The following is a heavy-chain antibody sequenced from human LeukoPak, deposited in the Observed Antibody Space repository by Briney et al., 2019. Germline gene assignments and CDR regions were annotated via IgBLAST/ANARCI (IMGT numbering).Heavy chain of an antibody. V-gene: IGHV4-34*01. CDR3: ASPHDSSSNDAFDI. J-gene: IGHJ3*02. CDR1: GGSFNGGYS. CDR2: INHSETT. Sequence: SETLSLTCAIYGGSFNGGYSWSWIRQPPGKGLEWIGEINHSETTNYNPSLKSRVTISVDTSKNQFSLKLTSVTAADTAVYYCASPHDSSSNDAFDIWGQGTMVTVSS. D-gene: IGHD6-13*01.